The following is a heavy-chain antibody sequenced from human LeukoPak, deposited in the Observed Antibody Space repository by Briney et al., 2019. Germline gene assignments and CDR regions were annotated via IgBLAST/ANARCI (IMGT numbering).Heavy chain of an antibody. CDR1: RYSISSGYY. J-gene: IGHJ4*02. D-gene: IGHD3-22*01. Sequence: TLSLICTDSRYSISSGYYWGWIRQAPGKELELIGSIYHSGSTYYNPSLKSRVTISVDTSKNQFSLKLSSVTAADTPVYYCARDGSSGYDPFYSWGQGTLVTVSS. CDR2: IYHSGST. CDR3: ARDGSSGYDPFYS. V-gene: IGHV4-38-2*02.